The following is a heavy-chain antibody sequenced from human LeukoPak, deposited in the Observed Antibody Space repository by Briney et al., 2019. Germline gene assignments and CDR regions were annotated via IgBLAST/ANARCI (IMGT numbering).Heavy chain of an antibody. J-gene: IGHJ4*02. D-gene: IGHD6-13*01. CDR3: ARSGYSSSWYPGAVYFDY. V-gene: IGHV4-59*12. Sequence: SETLSLTCTVSGGSISSYYWSWIRQPPGKGLEWIGYIYYSGSTNYNPSLKSRVTISVDTSKNQFSLKLSSVTAADTAVYYCARSGYSSSWYPGAVYFDYWGQGTLVTVSS. CDR2: IYYSGST. CDR1: GGSISSYY.